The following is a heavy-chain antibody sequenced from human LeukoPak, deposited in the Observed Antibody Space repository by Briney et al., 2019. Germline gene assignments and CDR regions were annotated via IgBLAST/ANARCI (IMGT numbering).Heavy chain of an antibody. V-gene: IGHV6-1*01. CDR3: ARSVNGGCFDY. CDR2: TYYRSKWYN. J-gene: IGHJ4*02. D-gene: IGHD3-16*01. Sequence: SQTLSLTCAISGDSVSSNAWNWIRQSPSRGLEWLGKTYYRSKWYNYSAVSVKSRITINPDTSQNHLSLQLESVTPEDTAVYYCARSVNGGCFDYWGQGVLVTVSS. CDR1: GDSVSSNA.